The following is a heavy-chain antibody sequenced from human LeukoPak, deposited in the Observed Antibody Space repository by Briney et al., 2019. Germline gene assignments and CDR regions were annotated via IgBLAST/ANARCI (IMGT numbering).Heavy chain of an antibody. J-gene: IGHJ6*02. Sequence: ASVKVSCKASGGTFSSYAISWVRQAPGQGLEWMGGIIPIFGTANYAQKFQGRVTITADESTSTAYMELGSLRSEDTAVYYCARDSHCSSTSCSYYYYGMDVWGQGTTVTVSS. CDR1: GGTFSSYA. V-gene: IGHV1-69*13. D-gene: IGHD2-2*01. CDR2: IIPIFGTA. CDR3: ARDSHCSSTSCSYYYYGMDV.